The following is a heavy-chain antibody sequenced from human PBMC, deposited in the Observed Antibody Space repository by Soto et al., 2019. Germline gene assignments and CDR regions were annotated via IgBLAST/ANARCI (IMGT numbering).Heavy chain of an antibody. CDR3: ARLQSHGYSDH. V-gene: IGHV3-23*01. J-gene: IGHJ5*02. Sequence: PGGSLRLSCAASGVTVRDFGMSWVRQGPGKGLQWVSSISDRGGNTFYADSVKGRFAISRDNSQNTLYLQLDRLRVEDTAVYYCARLQSHGYSDHWGQGTLVTVSS. CDR2: ISDRGGNT. CDR1: GVTVRDFG. D-gene: IGHD5-12*01.